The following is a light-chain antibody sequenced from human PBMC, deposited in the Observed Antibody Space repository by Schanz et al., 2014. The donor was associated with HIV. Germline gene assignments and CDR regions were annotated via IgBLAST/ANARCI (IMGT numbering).Light chain of an antibody. J-gene: IGKJ1*01. V-gene: IGKV3-20*01. CDR1: QSVDSNY. CDR2: GAS. CDR3: QQSGSSLRT. Sequence: EIVLTQSPGTLSLSPGERATLSCRASQSVDSNYFAWYQQKPGQAPRLLIYGASSRATGIPDSFSGSGSGTDFTLTISRLEPEDFAVYFCQQSGSSLRTFGQGTKVEIK.